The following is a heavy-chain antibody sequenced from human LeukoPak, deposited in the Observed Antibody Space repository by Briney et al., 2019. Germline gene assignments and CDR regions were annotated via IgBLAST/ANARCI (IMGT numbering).Heavy chain of an antibody. CDR3: ARSLLWPTRTFAC. D-gene: IGHD2/OR15-2a*01. V-gene: IGHV4-34*01. CDR2: INHGGST. CDR1: GGSFSGYY. J-gene: IGHJ4*02. Sequence: KPAETESLTCAVYGGSFSGYYWIWIRQSPGKGLEWIGEINHGGSTTYNPSLKGRVRISVDTSKNKISLKLSSLTAADTAVYFCARSLLWPTRTFACWGQGTMVTVFS.